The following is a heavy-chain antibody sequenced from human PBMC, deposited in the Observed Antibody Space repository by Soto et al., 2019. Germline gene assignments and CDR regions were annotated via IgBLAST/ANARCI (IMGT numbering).Heavy chain of an antibody. CDR2: INPSGGAT. Sequence: ASVQVSCRASCGICTSCYIHGLRQALAQRREWLGLINPSGGATNYAQQCQGRVSMTSDTSTSTVYMELHSLKSEETAIYYCATDNSHEFAAAPGDKKSGWRGWWFDSWGQGTQVTVSS. D-gene: IGHD6-13*01. V-gene: IGHV1-46*01. CDR1: CGICTSCY. CDR3: ATDNSHEFAAAPGDKKSGWRGWWFDS. J-gene: IGHJ5*01.